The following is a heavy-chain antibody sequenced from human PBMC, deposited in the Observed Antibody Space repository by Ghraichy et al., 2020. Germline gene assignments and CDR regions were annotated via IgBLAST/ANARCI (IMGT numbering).Heavy chain of an antibody. D-gene: IGHD1-1*01. CDR3: ARGLGTTSPYYYYDMDV. V-gene: IGHV1-18*04. Sequence: ASVKVSCKASGYTFTSYGISWVRQAPGQGLEWMGWISAYNGNTNYAQKLQGRVTMTTDTSTSTAYMELRSLRSDDTAVYYCARGLGTTSPYYYYDMDVWGQGTPVTVSS. J-gene: IGHJ6*02. CDR1: GYTFTSYG. CDR2: ISAYNGNT.